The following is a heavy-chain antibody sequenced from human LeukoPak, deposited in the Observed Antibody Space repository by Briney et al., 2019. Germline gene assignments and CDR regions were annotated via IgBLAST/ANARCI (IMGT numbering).Heavy chain of an antibody. J-gene: IGHJ4*02. Sequence: ASVKVSCKVSGYTLTELSMHWVRQAHGKGLEWKGGFDPEDGETIYAQKFQGRVTMTEDTSTDTAYMELSSLRSEDTAVYYCATRDYDYVWGSYRYWGQGTLVTVSS. V-gene: IGHV1-24*01. CDR3: ATRDYDYVWGSYRY. D-gene: IGHD3-16*02. CDR1: GYTLTELS. CDR2: FDPEDGET.